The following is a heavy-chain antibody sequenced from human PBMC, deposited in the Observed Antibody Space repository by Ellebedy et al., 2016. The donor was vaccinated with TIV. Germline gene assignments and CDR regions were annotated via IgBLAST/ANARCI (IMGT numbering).Heavy chain of an antibody. D-gene: IGHD3-3*01. Sequence: MPSETLSLTCTVSGGSISSYYWGWIRQPPGKGLEWIGSIYYSGSTYYNPSLKSRVTISVDTAKNQFSLKLSSVTAADTAVYYCASDLSNWFDPWGQGTLVTVSS. CDR2: IYYSGST. V-gene: IGHV4-39*01. CDR3: ASDLSNWFDP. CDR1: GGSISSYY. J-gene: IGHJ5*02.